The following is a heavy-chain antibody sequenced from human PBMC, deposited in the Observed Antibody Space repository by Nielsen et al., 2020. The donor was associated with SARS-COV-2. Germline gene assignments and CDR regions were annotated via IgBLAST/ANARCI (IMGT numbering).Heavy chain of an antibody. V-gene: IGHV3-13*01. D-gene: IGHD6-19*01. CDR3: ARGWYSSSVYYYYGVDI. CDR2: IGTAGDT. Sequence: GESLKISCAASGFSFRNYDMHWVRQPPGEGLEWLATIGTAGDTYYPGSVKGRFTISRDNAKNSLYLQIDSLRAGDTAVYYCARGWYSSSVYYYYGVDIWGQGTTVTVSS. CDR1: GFSFRNYD. J-gene: IGHJ6*02.